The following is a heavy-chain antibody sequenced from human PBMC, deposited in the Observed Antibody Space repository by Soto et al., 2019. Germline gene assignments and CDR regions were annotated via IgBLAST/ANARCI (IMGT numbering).Heavy chain of an antibody. V-gene: IGHV4-30-2*01. J-gene: IGHJ5*02. CDR1: GGSISSGGYS. D-gene: IGHD6-6*01. CDR3: ASSLIAARNWFDP. CDR2: IYHSGST. Sequence: SETLSLTCAVSGGSISSGGYSWSWIRQPPGKGLEWIGYIYHSGSTYYNPSLKSRVTISVDRSKNQFSLKLSSVTAADTAVYYGASSLIAARNWFDPWGQGTLVTVSS.